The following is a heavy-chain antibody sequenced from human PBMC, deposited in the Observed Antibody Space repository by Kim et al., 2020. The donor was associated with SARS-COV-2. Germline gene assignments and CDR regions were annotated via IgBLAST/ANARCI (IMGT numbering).Heavy chain of an antibody. CDR3: VKGLHGLRRGETGGYYDY. D-gene: IGHD3-10*01. J-gene: IGHJ4*02. V-gene: IGHV3-23*01. Sequence: GGSLRLSCAASGFSFSSYAMSWVRQAPGKGLEWVSAISGSGGTTYYADSVKGRFTISRNNSKQTLKVQMNSLRAEDTGVYYSVKGLHGLRRGETGGYYDYSGQGALYTVAS. CDR1: GFSFSSYA. CDR2: ISGSGGTT.